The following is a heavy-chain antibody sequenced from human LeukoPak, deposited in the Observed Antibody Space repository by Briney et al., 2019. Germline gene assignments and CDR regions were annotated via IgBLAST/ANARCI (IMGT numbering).Heavy chain of an antibody. Sequence: GGSLRLSCSASGFTFSSYWIAWVRHAPGKGLEWVANINHDGNEMYYVDSVKGRLTISRDNAKNSLYLQMNSLRAEDTAVYYCARSYRWYHEYWGQGTLVTVSS. CDR1: GFTFSSYW. D-gene: IGHD3-10*01. J-gene: IGHJ4*02. CDR2: INHDGNEM. V-gene: IGHV3-7*01. CDR3: ARSYRWYHEY.